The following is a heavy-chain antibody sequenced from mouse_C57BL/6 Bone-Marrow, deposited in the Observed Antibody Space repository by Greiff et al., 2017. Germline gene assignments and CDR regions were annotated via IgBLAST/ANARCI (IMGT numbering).Heavy chain of an antibody. CDR3: ARSPYYYGSSYPHWYFDV. CDR1: GYTFTSYG. D-gene: IGHD1-1*01. CDR2: IYPRSGNT. V-gene: IGHV1-81*01. Sequence: QVQLQQSGAELARPGASVKLSCKASGYTFTSYGISWVKQRTGQGLEWIGEIYPRSGNTYYNEKFKGKATLTADKSSRTAYMELRSLTSEDSAVYFCARSPYYYGSSYPHWYFDVWGTGTTVTVSS. J-gene: IGHJ1*03.